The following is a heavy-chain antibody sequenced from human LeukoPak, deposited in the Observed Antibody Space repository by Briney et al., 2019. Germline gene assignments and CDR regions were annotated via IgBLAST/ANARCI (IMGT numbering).Heavy chain of an antibody. Sequence: ASVKVSCKASGYTFTDYYMHWVRQAPGQGLEWMGSISAYNGNINYAQKLQGRVTMTTDTSTSTAYMELRSLRSDDTAVYYCARDIHYSDSSGYPEYWGQGTLVTVSS. CDR1: GYTFTDYY. V-gene: IGHV1-18*04. D-gene: IGHD3-22*01. J-gene: IGHJ4*02. CDR3: ARDIHYSDSSGYPEY. CDR2: ISAYNGNI.